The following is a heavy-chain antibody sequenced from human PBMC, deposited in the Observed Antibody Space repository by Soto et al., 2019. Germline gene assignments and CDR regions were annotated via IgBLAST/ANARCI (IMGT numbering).Heavy chain of an antibody. Sequence: QVQLVQSGAEVKNPGSSVKVSCKASGGTFSSYTISWVQQAPGQGLEWMGRIIPILGIANYAQKFQGRVTIAADKSTSTAYMELSILRSEDTAVYYCARGPDCSGGSCYPYYYYYMDVWGKGTTVTVSS. D-gene: IGHD2-15*01. V-gene: IGHV1-69*02. CDR3: ARGPDCSGGSCYPYYYYYMDV. CDR2: IIPILGIA. J-gene: IGHJ6*03. CDR1: GGTFSSYT.